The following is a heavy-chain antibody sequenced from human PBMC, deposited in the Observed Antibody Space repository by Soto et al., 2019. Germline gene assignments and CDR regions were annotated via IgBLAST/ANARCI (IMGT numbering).Heavy chain of an antibody. CDR1: GGTFSSYA. Sequence: QVQLVQSGAEVKKPGSSVKVSCKASGGTFSSYAISWVRQAPGQGLEWMGGIIPIFGTDNYAQKFQGRVTITADESTSTAYMELSSLRSEDTAVYYCARGSHDYSVKADAFDIWGQGTMVTVSS. CDR3: ARGSHDYSVKADAFDI. D-gene: IGHD2-21*01. J-gene: IGHJ3*02. V-gene: IGHV1-69*01. CDR2: IIPIFGTD.